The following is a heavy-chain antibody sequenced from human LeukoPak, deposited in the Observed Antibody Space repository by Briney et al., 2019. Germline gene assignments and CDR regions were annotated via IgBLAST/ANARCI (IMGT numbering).Heavy chain of an antibody. V-gene: IGHV4-4*07. Sequence: ASETLSLTCTVSGGSISSYYWNWIRQPAGKGLEWIGRIYTSGSTNYNPSLKSRVTMSVDTSKNQFSLKLSSVTAADTAVYYCARADPMIVVGENWFDPWGQGTLVTVSS. CDR3: ARADPMIVVGENWFDP. CDR1: GGSISSYY. J-gene: IGHJ5*02. CDR2: IYTSGST. D-gene: IGHD3-22*01.